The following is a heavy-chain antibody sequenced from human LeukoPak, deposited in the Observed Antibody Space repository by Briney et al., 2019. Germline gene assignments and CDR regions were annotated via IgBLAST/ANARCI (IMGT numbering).Heavy chain of an antibody. CDR2: FSYSGNT. D-gene: IGHD3/OR15-3a*01. Sequence: PSETLSLTCTVSSGSINSHSWNWIRQPPGKGLEWIGYFSYSGNTNYSPSLKSRVIISRDTSKNQVSLRLSYVAAADTAVYYCAKWTGSAFDVWGQGTMVTVSS. CDR1: SGSINSHS. V-gene: IGHV4-59*11. CDR3: AKWTGSAFDV. J-gene: IGHJ3*01.